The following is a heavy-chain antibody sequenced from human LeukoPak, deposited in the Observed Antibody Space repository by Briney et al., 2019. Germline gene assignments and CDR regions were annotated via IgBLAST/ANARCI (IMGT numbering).Heavy chain of an antibody. Sequence: SETLSLTCAVYGGSFSGYYWSWIRQPPGKGLEWIGSIYFSGSTNYNPSLKSRVTISVDTSKNQFSLKLSSVTAADTAVYYCARDLDIDINWFDPWGQGTLVTVSS. D-gene: IGHD5-12*01. J-gene: IGHJ5*02. V-gene: IGHV4-34*01. CDR3: ARDLDIDINWFDP. CDR1: GGSFSGYY. CDR2: IYFSGST.